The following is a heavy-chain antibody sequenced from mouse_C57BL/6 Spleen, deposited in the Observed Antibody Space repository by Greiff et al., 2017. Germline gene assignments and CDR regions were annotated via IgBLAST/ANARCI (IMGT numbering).Heavy chain of an antibody. CDR1: GYAFSSYW. J-gene: IGHJ4*01. CDR2: IYPGDGAT. Sequence: QVQLQQSGPELVKPGASVKISCKASGYAFSSYWMNWVKQRPGKGLEWIGQIYPGDGATNYNGKFKGKATLTADKASSTAYMQLSSLTSEDSAVYCCASSYVYAKGGWGQGTSVTVAS. V-gene: IGHV1-80*01. CDR3: ASSYVYAKGG. D-gene: IGHD1-1*01.